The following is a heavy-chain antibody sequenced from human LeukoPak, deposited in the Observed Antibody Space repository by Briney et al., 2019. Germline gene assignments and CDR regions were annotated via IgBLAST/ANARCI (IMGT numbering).Heavy chain of an antibody. CDR1: GGSISSSSYY. Sequence: SETLSLTCTVSGGSISSSSYYWGWIRQPPGKGLEWIGSIYYSGSTYYNPSLKSRVTVSVDTSKNEFSLKLSSVTAADTAVYFCARGIVGSRDFYFRYYFDYWGQGTLVTVSS. CDR2: IYYSGST. V-gene: IGHV4-39*07. J-gene: IGHJ4*02. D-gene: IGHD3/OR15-3a*01. CDR3: ARGIVGSRDFYFRYYFDY.